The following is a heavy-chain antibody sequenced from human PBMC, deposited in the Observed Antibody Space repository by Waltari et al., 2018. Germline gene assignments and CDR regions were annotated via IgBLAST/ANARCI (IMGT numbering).Heavy chain of an antibody. Sequence: QVQLVQSGAEVKKPGASVKVSCKASGYTFTSYGISWVRQAPGPGLAGMGGISAYHGNTNYAKKRQGRVTMTPYTSTSIAYMELRSLRSDDTAVYYWAREDNSSSWDGHYYYGMDVWGQGTTVTVSS. CDR2: ISAYHGNT. J-gene: IGHJ6*02. V-gene: IGHV1-18*01. CDR1: GYTFTSYG. CDR3: AREDNSSSWDGHYYYGMDV. D-gene: IGHD6-13*01.